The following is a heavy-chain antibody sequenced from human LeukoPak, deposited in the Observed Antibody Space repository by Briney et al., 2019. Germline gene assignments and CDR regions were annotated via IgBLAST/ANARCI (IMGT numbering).Heavy chain of an antibody. J-gene: IGHJ6*03. D-gene: IGHD5-24*01. CDR3: ARLDPLSAIRRTYYYYYMDV. V-gene: IGHV4-34*01. Sequence: SETLSLTCAVDGGSFSGYYWSWIRQPPGKGLEWIGEINHSGTTNYKPSLKSRVTIPVDTSKNQFSLKLRSVTAADTTVYYCARLDPLSAIRRTYYYYYMDVWGKGTTVTVSS. CDR1: GGSFSGYY. CDR2: INHSGTT.